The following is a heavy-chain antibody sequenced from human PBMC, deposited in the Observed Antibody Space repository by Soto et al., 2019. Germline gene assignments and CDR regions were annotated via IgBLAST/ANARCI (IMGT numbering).Heavy chain of an antibody. J-gene: IGHJ4*02. CDR2: MNPNSGNT. CDR1: GYTFTSYD. D-gene: IGHD6-13*01. V-gene: IGHV1-8*01. Sequence: ASVKVSCKASGYTFTSYDINWVRQATGQGLEWMGWMNPNSGNTGYAQKFQGRVTMTRNTSISTAYMELSSLRSEDTAVYYCARYWGAAAGTDYWGQGTLVTVSS. CDR3: ARYWGAAAGTDY.